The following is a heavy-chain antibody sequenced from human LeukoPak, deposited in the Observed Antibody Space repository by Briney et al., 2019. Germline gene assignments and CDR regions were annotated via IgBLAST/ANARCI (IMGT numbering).Heavy chain of an antibody. CDR1: GFTFSSYI. V-gene: IGHV3-30-3*01. J-gene: IGHJ4*02. CDR2: ISFDGGNK. Sequence: GGSLRLSCAASGFTFSSYIMHWVRQAPGKGLEWVAVISFDGGNKNYADSVKGRFTISRDNSKNTLYLQMNSLRPEDTAVYYCARDRNFDYWGQGTLVTVSS. CDR3: ARDRNFDY.